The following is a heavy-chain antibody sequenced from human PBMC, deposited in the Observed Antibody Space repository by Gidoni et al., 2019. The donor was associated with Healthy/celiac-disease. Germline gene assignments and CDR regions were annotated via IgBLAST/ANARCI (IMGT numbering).Heavy chain of an antibody. CDR3: ARAGYSTFFDY. CDR1: GFSLSTSGVG. D-gene: IGHD6-13*01. Sequence: QITLKEPGPTLVKPTQTLTLTCTFSGFSLSTSGVGVGWIRQPPGKALEWLALIYWDDDKRYSPSLKSRLTITKDTSKNQVVLTMTNMDPVDTATYYCARAGYSTFFDYWGQGTLVTVSS. V-gene: IGHV2-5*02. CDR2: IYWDDDK. J-gene: IGHJ4*02.